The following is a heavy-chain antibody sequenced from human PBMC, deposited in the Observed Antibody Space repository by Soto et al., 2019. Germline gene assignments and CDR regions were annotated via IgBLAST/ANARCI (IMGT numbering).Heavy chain of an antibody. Sequence: EVQLVESGGGMVQPGESLRLSCAASGFTVSSHYMNWVRQAPGKGLEWVSLINTGGNTHYADSVEGRFTIFRDNSKNTLFLQMNSLRADDTAVYYSARSSGDYIESREFDYWGQGTLVTVSS. CDR1: GFTVSSHY. J-gene: IGHJ4*02. V-gene: IGHV3-66*01. D-gene: IGHD7-27*01. CDR3: ARSSGDYIESREFDY. CDR2: INTGGNT.